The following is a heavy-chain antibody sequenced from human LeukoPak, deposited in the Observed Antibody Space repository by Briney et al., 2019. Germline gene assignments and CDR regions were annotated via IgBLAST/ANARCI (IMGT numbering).Heavy chain of an antibody. D-gene: IGHD3-10*01. V-gene: IGHV1-18*01. CDR1: GYTFTGYA. CDR2: VSAYNGAT. Sequence: ASVKVSCKASGYTFTGYAISWVRQAPGQGLEWMGWVSAYNGATNYAQKFQGRVTMTRDTSTSTAYMELSSLRSEDTAVYYCVREGVRYFDFWGQGTLVTVSS. CDR3: VREGVRYFDF. J-gene: IGHJ4*02.